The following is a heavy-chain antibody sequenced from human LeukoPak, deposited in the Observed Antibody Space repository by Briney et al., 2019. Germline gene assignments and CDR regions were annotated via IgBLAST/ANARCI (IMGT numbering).Heavy chain of an antibody. J-gene: IGHJ6*03. V-gene: IGHV4-39*01. CDR1: GGSIDSSSYY. CDR3: ARQRVDYFYHYMDV. CDR2: IYYSGTT. Sequence: PSETLSLTCTVSGGSIDSSSYYWDWIRQPPGKGLEWLGNIYYSGTTFYTSSLKSRVTISTDMSKNQFSLRLTSVTAADTAVYYCARQRVDYFYHYMDVWGKGTTVIVSS.